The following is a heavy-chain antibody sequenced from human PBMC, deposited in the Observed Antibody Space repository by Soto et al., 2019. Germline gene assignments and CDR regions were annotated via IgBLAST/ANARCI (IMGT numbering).Heavy chain of an antibody. Sequence: QVQLVQSGAEVKKPGSSVKVSCRTSGGNFKNYGFSWVRQAPGQGLEWMGGLIPMFGVANYGQIFQGRLTITADDSTSTAYMELSSLKSDDTAVYYCAGEVGGTDLHFWGHGTLVTVSS. CDR1: GGNFKNYG. CDR2: LIPMFGVA. CDR3: AGEVGGTDLHF. V-gene: IGHV1-69*12. D-gene: IGHD1-7*01. J-gene: IGHJ1*01.